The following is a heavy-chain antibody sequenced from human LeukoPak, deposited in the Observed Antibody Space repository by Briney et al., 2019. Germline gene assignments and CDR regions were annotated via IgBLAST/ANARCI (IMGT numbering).Heavy chain of an antibody. CDR1: GGSISSYY. D-gene: IGHD2-15*01. J-gene: IGHJ4*02. Sequence: PSETLSLTCTVSGGSISSYYWSWIRQPPGKGLEWIGYIYYSGSTNYNPSLKSRVTISVDTSKNQFSLKLSSVTAADTAVYYCARHRIGDNRVFDYWGQGTLVTVSS. V-gene: IGHV4-59*08. CDR3: ARHRIGDNRVFDY. CDR2: IYYSGST.